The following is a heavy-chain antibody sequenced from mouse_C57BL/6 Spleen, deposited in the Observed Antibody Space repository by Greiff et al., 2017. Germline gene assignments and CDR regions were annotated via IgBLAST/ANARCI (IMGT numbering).Heavy chain of an antibody. CDR1: GYAFSSSW. J-gene: IGHJ4*01. CDR3: ARSFTYYDYDYAMDY. V-gene: IGHV1-82*01. CDR2: IYPGDGDT. Sequence: VQLVESGPELVKPGASVKISCKASGYAFSSSWMNWVKQRPGKGLEWIGRIYPGDGDTNYNGKFKGKATLTADKSSSTAYMQLSSLTSEDSAVYFCARSFTYYDYDYAMDYWGQGTSVTVSS. D-gene: IGHD2-4*01.